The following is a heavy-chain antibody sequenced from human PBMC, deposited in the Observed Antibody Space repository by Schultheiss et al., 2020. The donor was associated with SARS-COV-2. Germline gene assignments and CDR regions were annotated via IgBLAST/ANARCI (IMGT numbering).Heavy chain of an antibody. J-gene: IGHJ5*02. Sequence: GGSLRLSCAASGFTFSDYYMSWIRQAPGKGLEWVSYISSSGSTIYYADSVKGRFTISRDNAKNSLYLQMNSLRAEDTAVYYCARGRYCSSTSCYFGWFDPWGQGTLVTVSS. CDR2: ISSSGSTI. CDR3: ARGRYCSSTSCYFGWFDP. V-gene: IGHV3-11*01. CDR1: GFTFSDYY. D-gene: IGHD2-2*01.